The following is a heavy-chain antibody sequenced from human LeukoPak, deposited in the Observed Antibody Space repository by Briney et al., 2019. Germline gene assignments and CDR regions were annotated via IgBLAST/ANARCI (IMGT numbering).Heavy chain of an antibody. V-gene: IGHV4-59*01. CDR3: ARDREVAWFDP. D-gene: IGHD5-12*01. CDR2: IYYSGST. Sequence: KPSETLSLTCTVSGGSISSYYWSWIRQPPGKGLEWIGYIYYSGSTNYNPSLKSRVTISVDTSKNQFSLKLSSVTAADTAVYYCARDREVAWFDPWGQGTLVTVSS. CDR1: GGSISSYY. J-gene: IGHJ5*02.